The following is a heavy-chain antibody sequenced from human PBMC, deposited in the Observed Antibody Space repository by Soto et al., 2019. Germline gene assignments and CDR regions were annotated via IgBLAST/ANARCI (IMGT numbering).Heavy chain of an antibody. Sequence: QVQLVQSGAEVKKPGSSVKVSCKASGDSFSSYAMSWVRQAPGQGLEWMGGIVPIFGSRNYAQKFLGRVTITADESTSTAYMELTGLRSDDTAVYYCARDGDSGTYEYWGQGTLVTVSS. CDR3: ARDGDSGTYEY. V-gene: IGHV1-69*12. J-gene: IGHJ4*02. CDR1: GDSFSSYA. CDR2: IVPIFGSR. D-gene: IGHD5-12*01.